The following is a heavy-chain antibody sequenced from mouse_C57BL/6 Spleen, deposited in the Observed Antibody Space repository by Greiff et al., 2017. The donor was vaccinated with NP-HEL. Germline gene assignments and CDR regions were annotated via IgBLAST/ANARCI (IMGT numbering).Heavy chain of an antibody. Sequence: QVQLKQPGAELVKPGASVKLSCKASGYTFTSYWMHWVKQRPGQGLEWIGMIHPNSGSTNYNEKFKSKATLTVDKSSSTAYMQLSSLTSEDSAVYYCARSISRYAMDYWGQGTSVTVSS. V-gene: IGHV1-64*01. CDR1: GYTFTSYW. J-gene: IGHJ4*01. CDR3: ARSISRYAMDY. CDR2: IHPNSGST.